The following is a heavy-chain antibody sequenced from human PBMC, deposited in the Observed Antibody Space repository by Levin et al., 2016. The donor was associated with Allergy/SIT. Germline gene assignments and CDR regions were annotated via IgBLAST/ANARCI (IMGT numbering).Heavy chain of an antibody. D-gene: IGHD3-10*01. CDR1: GGTFSSYA. CDR3: ARTSGMAMVRGVTMGY. V-gene: IGHV1-69*04. J-gene: IGHJ4*02. CDR2: IIPILGIA. Sequence: VKVSCKASGGTFSSYAISWVRQAPGQGLEWMGRIIPILGIANYAQKFQGRVTITADKSTSTAYMELSSLRSEDTAVYYCARTSGMAMVRGVTMGYWGQGTLVTVSS.